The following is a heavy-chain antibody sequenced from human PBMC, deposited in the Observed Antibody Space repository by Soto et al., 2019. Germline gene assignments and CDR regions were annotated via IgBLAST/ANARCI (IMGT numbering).Heavy chain of an antibody. Sequence: QVQLQQWGAGLLKPSETLSLSCDVYGGSFSGYYWTWIRQPPGKGLEWIGEINHSGGTNYNPSLKSRVTLSVDTSKNQFSLKLSSVTVADMAVYYCARIRYQLPSSVVWFDTWGQGILVTVSS. J-gene: IGHJ5*02. CDR1: GGSFSGYY. V-gene: IGHV4-34*01. CDR2: INHSGGT. CDR3: ARIRYQLPSSVVWFDT. D-gene: IGHD2-2*01.